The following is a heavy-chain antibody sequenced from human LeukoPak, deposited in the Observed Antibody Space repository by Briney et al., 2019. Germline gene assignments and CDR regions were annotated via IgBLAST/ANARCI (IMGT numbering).Heavy chain of an antibody. CDR2: MNPNSGNT. CDR3: ARGLYLQRIAVAGTLGY. V-gene: IGHV1-8*01. J-gene: IGHJ4*02. Sequence: ASVKDSCKASGYTFTSYDINWVRQATGQGLEWMGWMNPNSGNTGYAQKFQGRVTMTRNTSISTAYMELSSLRSEDTAVYYCARGLYLQRIAVAGTLGYWGQGTLVTVSS. CDR1: GYTFTSYD. D-gene: IGHD6-19*01.